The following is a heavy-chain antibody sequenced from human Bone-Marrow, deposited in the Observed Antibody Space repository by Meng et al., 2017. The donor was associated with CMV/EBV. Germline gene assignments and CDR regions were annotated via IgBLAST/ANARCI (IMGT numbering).Heavy chain of an antibody. V-gene: IGHV4-34*01. CDR3: ARNGNGGFYDYVWGSYRYTRPHFAY. J-gene: IGHJ4*02. Sequence: SETLSLTCAVYGGSFSGYYWSWIRQPPGKGLEWIGEINHSGSTNYNPSLKSRVTISVDTFKNQFSLKLSSVTAADTAVYYCARNGNGGFYDYVWGSYRYTRPHFAYWGQGTLVTVSS. CDR1: GGSFSGYY. D-gene: IGHD3-16*02. CDR2: INHSGST.